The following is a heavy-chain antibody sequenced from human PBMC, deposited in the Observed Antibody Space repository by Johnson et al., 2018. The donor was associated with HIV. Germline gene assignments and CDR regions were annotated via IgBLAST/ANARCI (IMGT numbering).Heavy chain of an antibody. CDR3: TTSTRSQWLAISDAFDI. CDR1: GFTFSSYA. V-gene: IGHV3-30-3*01. Sequence: QMLLLESGGGVVQPGRSLRLSCAASGFTFSSYAMHWVRQAPGKGLEWVAVISYDGSNKYYADSVKGRFTISRDNSKNTLYLQMNSLKTEDTAVYYCTTSTRSQWLAISDAFDIWGQGTMVTVSS. J-gene: IGHJ3*02. CDR2: ISYDGSNK. D-gene: IGHD6-19*01.